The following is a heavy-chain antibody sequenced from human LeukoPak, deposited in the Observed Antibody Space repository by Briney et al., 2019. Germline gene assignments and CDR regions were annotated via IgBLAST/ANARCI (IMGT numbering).Heavy chain of an antibody. D-gene: IGHD5-24*01. CDR1: GFTFSNYW. Sequence: QPGGSLRLSCAASGFTFSNYWMSWVRQAPGKGLEWLANINQDGSEMYYVDSVKGRFTISRDNSKNSLYLQMNSLRTEDTALYYCAKGLHGEEMATTKSPLDYWGQGTLVTVSS. CDR2: INQDGSEM. V-gene: IGHV3-7*03. J-gene: IGHJ4*02. CDR3: AKGLHGEEMATTKSPLDY.